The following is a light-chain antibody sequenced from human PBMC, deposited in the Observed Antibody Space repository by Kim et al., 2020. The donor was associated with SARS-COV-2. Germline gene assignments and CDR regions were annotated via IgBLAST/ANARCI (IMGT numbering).Light chain of an antibody. J-gene: IGKJ1*01. CDR3: QQLNSYPRT. CDR2: AAS. Sequence: ASVGDRVTITCRASQGISSSIAWYQQKPGKAPKLLIYAASTLQSGVPSRFSGGGSGTDFTLTISSLQPEDFASYYCQQLNSYPRTFGQGTKVDIK. V-gene: IGKV1-9*01. CDR1: QGISSS.